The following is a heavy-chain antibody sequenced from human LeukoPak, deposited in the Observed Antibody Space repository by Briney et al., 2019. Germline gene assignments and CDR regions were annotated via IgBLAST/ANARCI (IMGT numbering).Heavy chain of an antibody. D-gene: IGHD2-15*01. CDR2: IKQDGSEK. Sequence: GGSLRLSCAASGFTFSSYWMSWVRQAPGKGLEWVANIKQDGSEKYYVDSAKGRFTISRDNAKNSLYLQMNSLRAEDTAVYYCARDYRGYRAPYYFDYWGQGTLVTVSS. V-gene: IGHV3-7*01. J-gene: IGHJ4*02. CDR1: GFTFSSYW. CDR3: ARDYRGYRAPYYFDY.